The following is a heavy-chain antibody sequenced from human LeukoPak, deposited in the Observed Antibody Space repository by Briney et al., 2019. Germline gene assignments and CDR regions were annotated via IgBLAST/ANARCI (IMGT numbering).Heavy chain of an antibody. CDR3: ARDTVGSDWYFDF. CDR2: INPNSGGT. Sequence: GASVNVSCKASGYTFTDYHIHWVRQSPAQGPEWMGWINPNSGGTNYAPKFRDRVTMTRDTYISTAYMELSRLRSDDTAVYYCARDTVGSDWYFDFWGQGTLVSVSS. J-gene: IGHJ4*02. CDR1: GYTFTDYH. D-gene: IGHD2-8*02. V-gene: IGHV1-2*02.